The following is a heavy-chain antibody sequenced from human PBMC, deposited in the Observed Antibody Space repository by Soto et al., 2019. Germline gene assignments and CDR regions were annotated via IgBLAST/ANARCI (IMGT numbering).Heavy chain of an antibody. CDR3: ARASPGLDV. J-gene: IGHJ6*02. CDR2: ISGTSGNYI. Sequence: EAQLVESGGGLVKPGGSLRLSCAASGFTFSDFAMNWVRQAPGKGLEWVSTISGTSGNYIYYADSVKGRFTISRDNAQNALYLQMNRLSADDTAVYYCARASPGLDVWGHGTTVIVSS. V-gene: IGHV3-21*06. CDR1: GFTFSDFA. D-gene: IGHD6-6*01.